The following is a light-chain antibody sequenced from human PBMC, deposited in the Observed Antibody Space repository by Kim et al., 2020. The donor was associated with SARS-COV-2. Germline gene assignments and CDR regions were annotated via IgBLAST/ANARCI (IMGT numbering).Light chain of an antibody. J-gene: IGLJ2*01. CDR3: LSYTTRDASI. CDR2: DVN. Sequence: GQSITISCTGTSSDIGGFNFVSWFQQHPGRAPKLMISDVNKRPSGVSNRFSGSKSGNTASLTISGLQAEDEADYYCLSYTTRDASIFGGGTQLTVL. CDR1: SSDIGGFNF. V-gene: IGLV2-14*03.